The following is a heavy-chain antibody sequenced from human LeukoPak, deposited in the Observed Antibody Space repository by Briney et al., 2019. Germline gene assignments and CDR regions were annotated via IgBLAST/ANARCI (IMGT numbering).Heavy chain of an antibody. J-gene: IGHJ4*02. Sequence: GGTLRLSCAASGFSFSGYGMSWVRQAPGKGLEWVSAISGSGGSTYYADSVKGRFTISRDNSKNTLYLQMNSLRAEDTAVYYCAKVGAPDFDYWGQGTLVTVSS. CDR1: GFSFSGYG. D-gene: IGHD1-26*01. V-gene: IGHV3-23*01. CDR3: AKVGAPDFDY. CDR2: ISGSGGST.